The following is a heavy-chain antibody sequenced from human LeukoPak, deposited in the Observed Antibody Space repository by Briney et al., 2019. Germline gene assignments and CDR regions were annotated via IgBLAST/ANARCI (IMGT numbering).Heavy chain of an antibody. CDR1: GFTFSTYG. V-gene: IGHV3-30*02. J-gene: IGHJ4*02. D-gene: IGHD2/OR15-2a*01. CDR2: IRDDGSNK. CDR3: AKDSAKKYDDY. Sequence: SGGSLRLSCAASGFTFSTYGMHWVRQAPGKGLEWVTFIRDDGSNKHYADSVKGRFTISRDNSKNTLYLQMNSLRAEDTAVYYCAKDSAKKYDDYWGQGTLVTVSS.